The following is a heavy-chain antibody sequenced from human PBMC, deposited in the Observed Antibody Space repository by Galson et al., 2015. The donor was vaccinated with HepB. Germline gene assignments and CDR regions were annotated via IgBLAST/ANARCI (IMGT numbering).Heavy chain of an antibody. J-gene: IGHJ4*02. CDR2: IRYDGSNK. V-gene: IGHV3-30*02. D-gene: IGHD3-22*01. CDR1: GFTFSSYG. Sequence: SLRLSCAASGFTFSSYGMHWVRQAPGKGLEWVAFIRYDGSNKYYADSVKGRFTISRDNSKNTLYLQMNSLKTEDTAVYYCTTLVVIKGGDDYWGQGTLVTVSS. CDR3: TTLVVIKGGDDY.